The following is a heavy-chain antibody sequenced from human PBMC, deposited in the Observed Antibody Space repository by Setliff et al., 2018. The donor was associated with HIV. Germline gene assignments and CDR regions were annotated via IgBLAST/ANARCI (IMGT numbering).Heavy chain of an antibody. J-gene: IGHJ4*02. CDR2: IYHSGST. V-gene: IGHV4-38-2*01. D-gene: IGHD5-18*01. CDR3: ARHPDTAMVTY. Sequence: ASETLSLTCAVSGYSISSAYYWGWIRQPPGKGLEWIGSIYHSGSTYYNPSLNSRVTISVDTSKNPFSLRLSSVTAADTAVYYCARHPDTAMVTYWGQGTLVTVSS. CDR1: GYSISSAYY.